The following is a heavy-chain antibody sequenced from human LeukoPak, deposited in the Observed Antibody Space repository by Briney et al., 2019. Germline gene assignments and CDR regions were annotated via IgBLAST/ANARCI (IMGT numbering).Heavy chain of an antibody. J-gene: IGHJ4*02. CDR2: INHSGST. Sequence: SETLSLTRAVYGGSFSGYYWSWIRQPPGKGLEWIGEINHSGSTNYNPSLKSRVTISVDTSKNQFSLKLSSVTAADTAVYYCARGRSSSWYVGQYYFDYWGQGTLVTVSS. CDR3: ARGRSSSWYVGQYYFDY. V-gene: IGHV4-34*01. D-gene: IGHD6-13*01. CDR1: GGSFSGYY.